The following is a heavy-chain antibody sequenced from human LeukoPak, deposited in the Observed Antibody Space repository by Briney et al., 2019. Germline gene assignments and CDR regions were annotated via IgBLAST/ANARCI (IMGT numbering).Heavy chain of an antibody. J-gene: IGHJ4*02. V-gene: IGHV4-59*01. CDR2: IYYSGST. CDR3: ARDGSSGCYGSFDY. CDR1: GGSISSYY. Sequence: PSETLSLTCTVSGGSISSYYWSWIRQPPGKGLEWIGYIYYSGSTNYNPSLKSRVTISVDTSKNQFSLKLSSVTAADTAVYYCARDGSSGCYGSFDYWGQGTLVTVSS. D-gene: IGHD6-19*01.